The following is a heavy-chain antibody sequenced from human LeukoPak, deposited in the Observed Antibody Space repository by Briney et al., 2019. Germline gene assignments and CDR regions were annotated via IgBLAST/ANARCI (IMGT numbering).Heavy chain of an antibody. J-gene: IGHJ4*02. D-gene: IGHD3-10*01. V-gene: IGHV3-15*01. CDR1: GFTVSSNY. CDR3: TVVNYGSGSYPLGY. Sequence: PGGSLRLSCAASGFTVSSNYMSWVRQAPGKGLEWVGRIKSKTDGGTTDYAAPVKGRFTISRDDSKNTLFLQMNSLKAEDTGVYYCTVVNYGSGSYPLGYWGQGTLVTVSS. CDR2: IKSKTDGGTT.